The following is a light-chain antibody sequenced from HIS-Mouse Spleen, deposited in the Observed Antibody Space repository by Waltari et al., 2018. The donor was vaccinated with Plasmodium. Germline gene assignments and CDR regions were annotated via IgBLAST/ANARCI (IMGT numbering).Light chain of an antibody. CDR2: DAS. V-gene: IGKV1-33*01. Sequence: DIQMTQSPSSLSASVGDRVTITCQASQEISNYLNWYQQKPGKAPKLLIYDASNLETGVPSRFSGSGSGTDFTFTISILQPEDIATYYCQQYDNLPITFGQGTRLEIK. CDR3: QQYDNLPIT. J-gene: IGKJ5*01. CDR1: QEISNY.